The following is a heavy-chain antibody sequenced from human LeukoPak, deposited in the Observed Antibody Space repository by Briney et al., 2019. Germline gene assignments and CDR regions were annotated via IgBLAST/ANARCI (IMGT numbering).Heavy chain of an antibody. Sequence: SETLSLTCTVSGGSISSSSYYWGWIRQPPGKGLEWIGSIYYSGSTYYNPSLKSRVTISVDTSKNQFSLKLSSVTAADTAVYYCARSVTGLVGAFDIWGQGTMVTVSS. J-gene: IGHJ3*02. CDR1: GGSISSSSYY. CDR2: IYYSGST. CDR3: ARSVTGLVGAFDI. D-gene: IGHD2-15*01. V-gene: IGHV4-39*07.